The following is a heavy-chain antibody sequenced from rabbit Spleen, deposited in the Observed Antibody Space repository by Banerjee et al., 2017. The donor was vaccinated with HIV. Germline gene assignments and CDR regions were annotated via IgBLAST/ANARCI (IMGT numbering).Heavy chain of an antibody. Sequence: QSLEESGGDLVKPGASLTLTCKASGFSFNSGDDMCWVRQAPGKGLEWIACIYAGSSNNVYSATWAKRRFTTSKASSTTVTLQMTSLTAADTATYFCAKTYSGYGYGHDLWGPGTLVTVS. D-gene: IGHD6-1*01. CDR2: IYAGSSNNV. V-gene: IGHV1S40*01. J-gene: IGHJ4*01. CDR1: GFSFNSGDD. CDR3: AKTYSGYGYGHDL.